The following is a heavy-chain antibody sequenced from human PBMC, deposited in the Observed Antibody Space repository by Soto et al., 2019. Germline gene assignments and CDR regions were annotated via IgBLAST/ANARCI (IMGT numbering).Heavy chain of an antibody. D-gene: IGHD3-3*01. CDR1: GYTFTSYD. V-gene: IGHV1-8*01. CDR2: MNPNSGNT. J-gene: IGHJ4*02. Sequence: ASVKVSCKASGYTFTSYDINWVRQATGQGLEWMGWMNPNSGNTGYAQKFQGRVTMTRNTSISTAYMELSSLRSEDTAVYYCAIGRTYPGSDYDFWSGYWDFDYWGQGTLVTVSS. CDR3: AIGRTYPGSDYDFWSGYWDFDY.